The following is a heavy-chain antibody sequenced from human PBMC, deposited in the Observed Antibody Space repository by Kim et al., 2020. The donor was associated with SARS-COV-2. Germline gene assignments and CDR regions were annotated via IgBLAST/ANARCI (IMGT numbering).Heavy chain of an antibody. CDR3: ASVDSSSWYVHYYYGMDV. CDR1: GFTFSDYY. J-gene: IGHJ6*02. V-gene: IGHV3-11*04. CDR2: ISSSGSTI. D-gene: IGHD6-13*01. Sequence: GGSLRLSCAASGFTFSDYYMSWIRQAPGKGLEWVSYISSSGSTIYYADSVKGRFTISRDNAKNSLYLQMNSLRAEDTAVYYCASVDSSSWYVHYYYGMDVCGQGTTGTVSS.